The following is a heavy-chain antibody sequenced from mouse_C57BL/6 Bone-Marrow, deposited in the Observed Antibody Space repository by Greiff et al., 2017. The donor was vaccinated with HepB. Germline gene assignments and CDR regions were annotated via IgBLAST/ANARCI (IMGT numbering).Heavy chain of an antibody. V-gene: IGHV1-26*01. CDR1: GYTFTDYY. D-gene: IGHD2-4*01. CDR3: ARPYDSHYAMDY. J-gene: IGHJ4*01. CDR2: INPNNGGT. Sequence: EVQLQQSGPELVKPGASAKISCKASGYTFTDYYMNWVKQSHGKSLEWIGDINPNNGGTSYNQKFKGKATLTVDKSSSTAYMELRSLTSEDSAVYYCARPYDSHYAMDYWGQGTSVTVSS.